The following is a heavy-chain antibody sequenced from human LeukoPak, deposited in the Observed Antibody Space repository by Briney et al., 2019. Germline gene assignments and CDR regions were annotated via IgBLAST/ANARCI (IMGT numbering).Heavy chain of an antibody. CDR2: IKPDGREK. J-gene: IGHJ6*02. V-gene: IGHV3-7*04. Sequence: GGSLRLSRAASGFTFSGYLMSWVRQAPGKGLEWVTKIKPDGREKFYVDSVKGRFAISRDNAKNSLYPQVNSLTAEATAVYFCARFGPPHALDVWGQGTTVTVSS. D-gene: IGHD3-10*01. CDR3: ARFGPPHALDV. CDR1: GFTFSGYL.